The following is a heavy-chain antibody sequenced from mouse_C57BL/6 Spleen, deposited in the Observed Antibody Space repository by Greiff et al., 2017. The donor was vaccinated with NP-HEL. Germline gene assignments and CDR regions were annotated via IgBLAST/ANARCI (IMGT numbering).Heavy chain of an antibody. CDR2: ISYSGST. V-gene: IGHV3-1*01. CDR1: GYSITSGYD. D-gene: IGHD1-1*01. J-gene: IGHJ4*01. CDR3: ARGRLYGDAMDY. Sequence: EVQLQQSGPGMVKPSQSLSLTCTVTGYSITSGYDWHWIRHFPGNKLEWMGYISYSGSTNYNPSLKSRISITHDTSKNHFFLKLNSVTTEDTATYYCARGRLYGDAMDYWGQGTSVTVSS.